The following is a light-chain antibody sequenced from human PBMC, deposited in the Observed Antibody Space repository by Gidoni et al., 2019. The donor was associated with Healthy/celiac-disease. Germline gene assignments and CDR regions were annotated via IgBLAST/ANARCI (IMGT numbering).Light chain of an antibody. J-gene: IGKJ2*01. CDR2: KAS. CDR1: QRISSW. CDR3: QQYNKMYT. V-gene: IGKV1-5*03. Sequence: DIQMTQSTSTLSASVGDRVTITCRASQRISSWLAWYQQTPGKAPKLLIYKASSLESGVPSMFSGSGSGTEFTLTISILQPDDFATYYCQQYNKMYTFGQGTKLEIK.